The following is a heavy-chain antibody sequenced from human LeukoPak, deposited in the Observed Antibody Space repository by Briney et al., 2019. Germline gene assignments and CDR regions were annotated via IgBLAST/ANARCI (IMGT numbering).Heavy chain of an antibody. CDR2: IYPGDSDT. CDR1: GYIFTSYW. J-gene: IGHJ4*02. V-gene: IGHV5-51*01. D-gene: IGHD3-22*01. CDR3: ARAPDYDTSGYYYLFDY. Sequence: GESLKISCKGSGYIFTSYWIGWVRQMPGKGLEWMGIIYPGDSDTRYSPSFQGQVTISVDKSISTAYLQWSSLKASDTAMYYCARAPDYDTSGYYYLFDYWGQGTLVTVSS.